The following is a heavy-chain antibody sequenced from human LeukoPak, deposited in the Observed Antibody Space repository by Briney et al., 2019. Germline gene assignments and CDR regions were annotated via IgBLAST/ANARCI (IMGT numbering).Heavy chain of an antibody. Sequence: GGSLRLSCAASGFTFSSYSMNWVRQAPGKGLEWVAAISYDGSNKHYADSVKGRFTVSRDNSKNTLYLQMNSLRAEDTAVYYCAREPEGYWGQGTLVTVSS. V-gene: IGHV3-30*03. CDR3: AREPEGY. CDR2: ISYDGSNK. CDR1: GFTFSSYS. J-gene: IGHJ4*02.